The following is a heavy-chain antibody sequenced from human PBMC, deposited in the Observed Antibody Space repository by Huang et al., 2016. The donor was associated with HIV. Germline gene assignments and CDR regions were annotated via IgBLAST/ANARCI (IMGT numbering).Heavy chain of an antibody. Sequence: EVQLVESGGGLVQPGRSLRLSCAAFGFTFDDYAMHWVRQAPGKGLEWVLGIRWNSGSIGYGGSVKGRFTISRDNAKNSLYLQMNSLRAEDMALYYCAKGSKQWLVGSHFDYWGQGTLVTVSS. CDR3: AKGSKQWLVGSHFDY. J-gene: IGHJ4*02. D-gene: IGHD6-19*01. CDR1: GFTFDDYA. CDR2: IRWNSGSI. V-gene: IGHV3-9*03.